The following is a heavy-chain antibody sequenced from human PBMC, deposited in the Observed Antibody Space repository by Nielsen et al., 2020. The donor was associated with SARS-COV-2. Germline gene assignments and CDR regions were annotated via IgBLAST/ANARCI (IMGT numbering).Heavy chain of an antibody. CDR2: IDWDDDK. D-gene: IGHD3-16*01. CDR3: ARIRIRLAEGYFDP. J-gene: IGHJ5*02. CDR1: GFSLSTSGMC. V-gene: IGHV2-70*11. Sequence: SGPTLVKPTQTLTLTCTFSGFSLSTSGMCVSWIRQPPGKALEWLARIDWDDDKYYSTSLKTRLTISKDTSKNQVVLTMTNMDPVDTATYYCARIRIRLAEGYFDPWGQGTLVTVSS.